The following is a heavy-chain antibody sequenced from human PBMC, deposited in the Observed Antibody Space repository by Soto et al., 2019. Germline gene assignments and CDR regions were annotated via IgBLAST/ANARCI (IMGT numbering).Heavy chain of an antibody. V-gene: IGHV4-59*01. J-gene: IGHJ6*03. CDR3: ARGGLYSSGGSCYSSQYMDV. D-gene: IGHD2-15*01. Sequence: QVQLQESGPGLVKPSETLSLTCTVSGGSISSYYWSWIRQPPGKGLEWIGYIYYSGSTNYNPSLKSRVTISVDTSKNQFSLKLSSVTAADTAVYYCARGGLYSSGGSCYSSQYMDVWGKGTTVTVSS. CDR2: IYYSGST. CDR1: GGSISSYY.